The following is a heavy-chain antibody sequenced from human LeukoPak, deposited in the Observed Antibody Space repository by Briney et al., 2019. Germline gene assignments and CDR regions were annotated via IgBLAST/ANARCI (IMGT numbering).Heavy chain of an antibody. D-gene: IGHD4-17*01. Sequence: GGSLRLSCAASGFTFSNAWMTWVRQAPGKGLEWVGRIKSKTAGGTADYAASVKGRFTISRDDSKKTLSLQMNSLMTEDTAVYYCATDVGHDYGDYIGAFDIWGQAAMVTVSS. CDR2: IKSKTAGGTA. J-gene: IGHJ3*02. CDR3: ATDVGHDYGDYIGAFDI. CDR1: GFTFSNAW. V-gene: IGHV3-15*01.